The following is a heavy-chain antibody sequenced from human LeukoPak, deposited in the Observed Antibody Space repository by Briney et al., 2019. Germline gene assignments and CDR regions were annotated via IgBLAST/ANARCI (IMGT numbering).Heavy chain of an antibody. CDR2: INPSGGST. Sequence: ASVKVSCKASGYTFTSYYMHWVRQAPGQGLEWMGIINPSGGSTSYAQKFQGRVTMTRDMSTSTVYMELSSLRSEDTAVYYCASPLRFLDYYYYMDVWGKGTTVTVFS. D-gene: IGHD3-3*01. J-gene: IGHJ6*03. V-gene: IGHV1-46*01. CDR3: ASPLRFLDYYYYMDV. CDR1: GYTFTSYY.